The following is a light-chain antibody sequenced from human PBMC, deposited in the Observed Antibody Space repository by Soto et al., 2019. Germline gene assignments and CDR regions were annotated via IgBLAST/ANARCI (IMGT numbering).Light chain of an antibody. J-gene: IGKJ1*01. V-gene: IGKV3-15*01. CDR2: GAS. CDR3: QQHNNWPTWT. CDR1: QSVANN. Sequence: EIVLTQSPGTLSLSPRERATLSCRASQSVANNVAWYQQKPGQPPRLLIYGASTRAAGVPARFSGSGYGRQFSLTINSLQSEDFAIYHCQQHNNWPTWTFGQGTKVDIK.